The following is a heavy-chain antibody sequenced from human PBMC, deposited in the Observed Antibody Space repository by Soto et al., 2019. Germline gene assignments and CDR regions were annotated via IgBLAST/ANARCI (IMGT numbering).Heavy chain of an antibody. V-gene: IGHV1-18*01. CDR3: ARDPPPADY. CDR1: GYTFASYA. CDR2: ISAYNGNT. Sequence: QVQLVQSGAEVKKPGASVKVSCKASGYTFASYAISWMRQAPGQGLEWMGWISAYNGNTNYAQKLQGRVTMTTDTSTSTANLERRSLRSNDTAVYYCARDPPPADYWGQGTLVTASS. J-gene: IGHJ4*02. D-gene: IGHD2-2*01.